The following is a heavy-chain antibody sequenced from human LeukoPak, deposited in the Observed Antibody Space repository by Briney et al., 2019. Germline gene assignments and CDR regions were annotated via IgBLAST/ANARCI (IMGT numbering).Heavy chain of an antibody. V-gene: IGHV4-59*01. CDR2: GHYSGGT. J-gene: IGHJ6*02. Sequence: SETLSLTCTVSGGSTSSYYWSWIRQPPGRGPEWIGYGHYSGGTNYNSSLKSRDTISVDASSNQFSLKLSSVTVADTAVYYCARAPIQLDYYYGMDVWGQGTTVTVSS. CDR3: ARAPIQLDYYYGMDV. CDR1: GGSTSSYY. D-gene: IGHD5-18*01.